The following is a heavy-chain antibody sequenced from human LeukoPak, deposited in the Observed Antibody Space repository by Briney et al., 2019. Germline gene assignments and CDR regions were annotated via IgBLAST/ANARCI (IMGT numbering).Heavy chain of an antibody. CDR1: GFSFSSFE. D-gene: IGHD3-22*01. Sequence: PGGSLRLSCAASGFSFSSFEMNWVRQAPGKGLEWVSYISSSGGTIYYADSVKGRFTISRDNAKNSLYLQMNSLRAEDTAVYYCAREDSSGYYESFDYWGQGTLVTVSS. CDR2: ISSSGGTI. V-gene: IGHV3-48*03. CDR3: AREDSSGYYESFDY. J-gene: IGHJ4*02.